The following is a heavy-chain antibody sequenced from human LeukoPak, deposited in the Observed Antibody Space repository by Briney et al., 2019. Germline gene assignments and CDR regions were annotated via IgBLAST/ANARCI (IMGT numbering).Heavy chain of an antibody. D-gene: IGHD3-22*01. V-gene: IGHV4-59*12. J-gene: IGHJ4*02. Sequence: SSETLSLTCTVSGGSISSYYWSWIRQPPGKGLEWIGYMHFSGSIDYNPSLKSRVTISVDTSKNQFSLKLSSVTAADTAVYYCATLDNYYDSHFDYWGQGTLVTVSS. CDR1: GGSISSYY. CDR3: ATLDNYYDSHFDY. CDR2: MHFSGSI.